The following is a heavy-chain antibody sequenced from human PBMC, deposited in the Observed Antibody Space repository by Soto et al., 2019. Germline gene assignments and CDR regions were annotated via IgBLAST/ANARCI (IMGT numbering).Heavy chain of an antibody. D-gene: IGHD4-4*01. CDR2: IIPIFGTA. CDR3: ARARNTGRQGHYGMDV. Sequence: QVQLVQSGAEVKKPGSSVKVSCKASGGTFSSYAISWVRQAPGQGLEWMGGIIPIFGTANYAQKFQGRVTITADESTSPADMELSSLRSEDTAVYYCARARNTGRQGHYGMDVWGQGTTVTVSS. CDR1: GGTFSSYA. J-gene: IGHJ6*02. V-gene: IGHV1-69*12.